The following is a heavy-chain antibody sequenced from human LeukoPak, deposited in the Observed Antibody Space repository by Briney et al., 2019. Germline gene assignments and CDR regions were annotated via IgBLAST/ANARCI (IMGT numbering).Heavy chain of an antibody. Sequence: SETLSLTCTVSGGSVNSGSYFRSWIRQPAGKGLQWIGRIHTSGSTEYNPSLKSRVTISVDTSKNQLSLKLSSVTAADTAVYYCSRGNNYVDFDYWGQGTLVTVSS. CDR3: SRGNNYVDFDY. D-gene: IGHD4-11*01. J-gene: IGHJ4*02. CDR2: IHTSGST. V-gene: IGHV4-61*02. CDR1: GGSVNSGSYF.